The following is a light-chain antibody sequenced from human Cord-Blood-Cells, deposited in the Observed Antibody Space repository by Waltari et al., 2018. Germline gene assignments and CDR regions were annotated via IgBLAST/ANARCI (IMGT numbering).Light chain of an antibody. CDR3: NSRDSSGNLYV. CDR1: RPRSYY. V-gene: IGLV3-19*01. J-gene: IGLJ1*01. CDR2: GKN. Sequence: SSELTQDPAVSVALGQTVRITCQADRPRSYYASWYQQKPGQAPVLVIYGKNNRPSGIPDRFSGSSSGNTASLTITGAQAEDEADYYCNSRDSSGNLYVFGTGTKVTVL.